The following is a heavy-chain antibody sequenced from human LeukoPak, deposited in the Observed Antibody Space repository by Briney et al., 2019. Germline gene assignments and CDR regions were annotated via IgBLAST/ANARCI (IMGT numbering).Heavy chain of an antibody. CDR3: ARRAYYDFWSGYTGSEDWFDP. CDR2: IYYSGST. Sequence: SETLSLTCTVSGGSISSYYWSWIRQPPGKGLEWIGYIYYSGSTNYNPSLKSRVTISVDTSKNQFSLKLSSVTAADTAVYYCARRAYYDFWSGYTGSEDWFDPWGQGTLVTVSS. J-gene: IGHJ5*02. V-gene: IGHV4-59*08. D-gene: IGHD3-3*01. CDR1: GGSISSYY.